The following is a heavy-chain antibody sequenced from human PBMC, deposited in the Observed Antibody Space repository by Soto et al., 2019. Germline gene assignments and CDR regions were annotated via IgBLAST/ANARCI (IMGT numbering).Heavy chain of an antibody. CDR2: INAGNGNT. CDR3: ARGTSHGDFDI. Sequence: GASVKVSCKASGYTFTSYAMHWVRQAPGQRLEWMGWINAGNGNTKYSQKFQGRVTMTRDTSASTAYMELSSLRSEDTAVYYCARGTSHGDFDIWGQGTMVTVSS. V-gene: IGHV1-3*01. J-gene: IGHJ3*02. CDR1: GYTFTSYA. D-gene: IGHD4-17*01.